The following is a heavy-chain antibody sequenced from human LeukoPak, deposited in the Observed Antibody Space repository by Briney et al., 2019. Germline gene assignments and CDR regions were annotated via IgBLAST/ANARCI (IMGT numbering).Heavy chain of an antibody. CDR1: GFTFSSYA. J-gene: IGHJ4*02. V-gene: IGHV3-30*04. D-gene: IGHD6-13*01. CDR2: ISYDGSNK. Sequence: GGSLRLSCAASGFTFSSYAMHWVRQAPGKGLEWVAVISYDGSNKYYADSVKGRFTISRDNSKNTLYLQMNSLRAADTAVYYCARGWYSKFDYWGQGTLVTVSS. CDR3: ARGWYSKFDY.